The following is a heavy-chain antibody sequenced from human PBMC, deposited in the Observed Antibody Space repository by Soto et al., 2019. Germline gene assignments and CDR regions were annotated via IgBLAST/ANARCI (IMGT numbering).Heavy chain of an antibody. CDR1: GGTFSSYT. J-gene: IGHJ6*02. Sequence: QVQLVQSGAEVKKPGSSVKVSCKASGGTFSSYTISWVRQAPGQGLEWMGRIIPILGIANYAQKFQGRVTITADKSTSTAYMELSSLRSEDTAVYYCARLGYSDGRGMDVWGQGTTVTVSS. V-gene: IGHV1-69*02. CDR2: IIPILGIA. D-gene: IGHD5-18*01. CDR3: ARLGYSDGRGMDV.